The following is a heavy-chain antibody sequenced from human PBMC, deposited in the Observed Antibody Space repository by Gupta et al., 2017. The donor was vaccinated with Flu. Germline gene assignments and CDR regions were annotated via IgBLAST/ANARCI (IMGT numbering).Heavy chain of an antibody. J-gene: IGHJ2*01. CDR3: ARPSQGYCSGGSCYSAYFDL. CDR1: GGSISSGGYY. CDR2: IYYSGST. D-gene: IGHD2-15*01. V-gene: IGHV4-31*03. Sequence: QVQLQESGPGLVKPSQTLSLTCTVSGGSISSGGYYWSWIRQHPGKGLEWIGYIYYSGSTYYNPSLKSRVTISVDTSKNQFSLKLSSVTAADTAVYYCARPSQGYCSGGSCYSAYFDLWGRGTLVTVSS.